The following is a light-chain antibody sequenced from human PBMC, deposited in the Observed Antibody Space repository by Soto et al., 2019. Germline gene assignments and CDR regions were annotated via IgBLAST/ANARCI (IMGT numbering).Light chain of an antibody. Sequence: EIVLSQSPATLSLSPGERATLSCRASQSFSSYLAWYQQKPGQAPRLLIYDASNRATGIPARFSGSGSGTDFTLTISSLEPEDFAVYYCQQRSNWPPLTFGGGSMVDIK. V-gene: IGKV3-11*01. CDR1: QSFSSY. J-gene: IGKJ4*01. CDR2: DAS. CDR3: QQRSNWPPLT.